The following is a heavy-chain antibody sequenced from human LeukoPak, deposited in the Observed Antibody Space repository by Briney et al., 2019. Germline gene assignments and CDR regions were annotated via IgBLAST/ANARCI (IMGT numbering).Heavy chain of an antibody. CDR2: IKQDGSEK. CDR3: AKPFYIDY. D-gene: IGHD2/OR15-2a*01. CDR1: GFTFSNYW. V-gene: IGHV3-7*01. Sequence: GGSLRLSCAASGFTFSNYWMTWVRQAPGKGLEWVANIKQDGSEKYYVDSVKGRFTISRDNAKNSLYLQMNSLRGEDTAVYYCAKPFYIDYWGQGTLVTVSS. J-gene: IGHJ4*02.